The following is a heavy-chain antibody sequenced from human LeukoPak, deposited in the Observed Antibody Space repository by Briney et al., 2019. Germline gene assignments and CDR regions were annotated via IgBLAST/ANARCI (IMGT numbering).Heavy chain of an antibody. CDR2: IYYSRST. J-gene: IGHJ4*02. V-gene: IGHV4-59*01. Sequence: SETLSLTCTVSGGSISSYYWSWIRQPPGKALEWIGYIYYSRSTNYNPFLESRVIISIDTSKHQFFLKLSSVTAADTAVYYCARGGGYYSDSSGGEFDYWGQETLVTVSS. CDR1: GGSISSYY. CDR3: ARGGGYYSDSSGGEFDY. D-gene: IGHD3-22*01.